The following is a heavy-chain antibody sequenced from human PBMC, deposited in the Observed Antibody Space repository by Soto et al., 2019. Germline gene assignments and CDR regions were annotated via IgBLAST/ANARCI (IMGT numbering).Heavy chain of an antibody. J-gene: IGHJ4*02. CDR2: IYPGDSDT. CDR1: GYSFTSYW. D-gene: IGHD6-19*01. V-gene: IGHV5-51*01. Sequence: GESLKISCNGSGYSFTSYWIGWVRQMPGKGLERMGIIYPGDSDTRYSPSFQGQVTISADKSITTTYLQWSSLKASDTAIYYCARLFDTSGWYDYWGQGTMVTVSS. CDR3: ARLFDTSGWYDY.